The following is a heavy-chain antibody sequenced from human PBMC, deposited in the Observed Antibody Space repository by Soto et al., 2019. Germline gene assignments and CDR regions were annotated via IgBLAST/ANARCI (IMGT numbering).Heavy chain of an antibody. J-gene: IGHJ3*02. V-gene: IGHV4-39*01. CDR3: ARRGDEAGHAFDI. Sequence: SETLSLTCTVSGGSISSSSYYWGWIRQPPGKGLEWIGSIYYSGSTYYNPSLKSRVTISVDTSKNQFSLKLSSVTAADTAVYYCARRGDEAGHAFDIWGQGTMVTVSS. CDR1: GGSISSSSYY. CDR2: IYYSGST.